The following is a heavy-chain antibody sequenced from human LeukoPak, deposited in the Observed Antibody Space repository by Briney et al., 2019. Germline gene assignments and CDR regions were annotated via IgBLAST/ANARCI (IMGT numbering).Heavy chain of an antibody. V-gene: IGHV4-59*12. J-gene: IGHJ5*02. Sequence: PSETLSLTCTVSGGSISSYYLSWIRQPPGKGLEWIGYIYYSGSTNYNPSLKSRVTISVDTSKNQFSLQLNSVAPEDTAVYYCARESQLELRRIVVGNWFDPWGQGTLVTVSS. CDR1: GGSISSYY. CDR2: IYYSGST. CDR3: ARESQLELRRIVVGNWFDP. D-gene: IGHD1-1*01.